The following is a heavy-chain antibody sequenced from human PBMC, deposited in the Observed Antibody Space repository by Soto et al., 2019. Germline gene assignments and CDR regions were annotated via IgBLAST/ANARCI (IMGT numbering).Heavy chain of an antibody. CDR1: GGTFSSYA. J-gene: IGHJ5*01. CDR2: IIPIFGTA. Sequence: QVQLVQSGAEVKKPGSSVKVSCKASGGTFSSYAISWVRQAPGQGLEWMGGIIPIFGTANYAQKFQGGVTSTADEATSTAYTELCSQRSEDTSVYYRARDAYNWNYDSWGQGTLVTVSS. V-gene: IGHV1-69*12. D-gene: IGHD1-7*01. CDR3: ARDAYNWNYDS.